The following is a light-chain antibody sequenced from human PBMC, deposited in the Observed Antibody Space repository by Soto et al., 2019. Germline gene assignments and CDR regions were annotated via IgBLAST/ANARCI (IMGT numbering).Light chain of an antibody. Sequence: DVVLTQSPLSLPVALGQPASISCRSSQSLVFSDGNTYLNWFHQKPGQPPRRLIYKVSNRDSGGPARCSGSGSGADFTLKIIRVEAEDDVVYYCMQRTRWLWTFGQGTKVEIK. CDR2: KVS. CDR1: QSLVFSDGNTY. J-gene: IGKJ1*01. V-gene: IGKV2-30*01. CDR3: MQRTRWLWT.